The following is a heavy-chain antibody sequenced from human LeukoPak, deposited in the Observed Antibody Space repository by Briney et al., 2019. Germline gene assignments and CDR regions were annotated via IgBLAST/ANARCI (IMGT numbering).Heavy chain of an antibody. J-gene: IGHJ6*02. Sequence: GGSLRLSCAASGFTFSSYSMNWVRQAPGKGLEWVSYISSSSTIYYADSVKGRFTISRDNAKNSLYLQMNSLRDEDTAVYYCARDLLTGRYYYGMDVWGQGTTVTVSS. CDR2: ISSSSTI. D-gene: IGHD7-27*01. CDR1: GFTFSSYS. V-gene: IGHV3-48*02. CDR3: ARDLLTGRYYYGMDV.